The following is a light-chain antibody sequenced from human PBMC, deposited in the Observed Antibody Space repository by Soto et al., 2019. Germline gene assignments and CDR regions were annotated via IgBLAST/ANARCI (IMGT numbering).Light chain of an antibody. CDR2: DSN. CDR1: SSNIGNNY. CDR3: GTWDSSLSAGV. J-gene: IGLJ2*01. V-gene: IGLV1-51*01. Sequence: QSVLTQPPSVSAAPGQKVTISCSGSSSNIGNNYVSWYQHLPGTAPKLLIYDSNKRPSGIPDRFSGSKSGTSATLGITGLQTGDEADYYCGTWDSSLSAGVFGGGTKVTVL.